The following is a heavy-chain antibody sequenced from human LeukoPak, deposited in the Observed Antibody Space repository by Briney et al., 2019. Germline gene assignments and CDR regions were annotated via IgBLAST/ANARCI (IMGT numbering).Heavy chain of an antibody. CDR1: GFTVSTNY. D-gene: IGHD6-13*01. Sequence: PGGSLRLSCAASGFTVSTNYMSWVRQAPGKGLEWVSVIYSGGSGYYADSVKGRFTISRDNSKNTLYLQMNSLRAEDTAVYYCARDRVSAFDYWGQGTLVTVSS. CDR2: IYSGGSG. J-gene: IGHJ4*02. CDR3: ARDRVSAFDY. V-gene: IGHV3-53*05.